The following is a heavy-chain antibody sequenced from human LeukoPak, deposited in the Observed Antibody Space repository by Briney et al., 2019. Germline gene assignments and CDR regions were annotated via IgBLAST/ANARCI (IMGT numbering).Heavy chain of an antibody. D-gene: IGHD2-15*01. CDR3: ARVRCSGGSGSAYFDD. CDR2: INPNSGGT. J-gene: IGHJ4*02. CDR1: GYTFTGYY. V-gene: IGHV1-2*02. Sequence: ASVKVSCKATGYTFTGYYMHWVRQAPGQGLEWMGWINPNSGGTNYAQKFQGRVTMNRDRSFSKAYVALNRLSSDDAAVHYCARVRCSGGSGSAYFDDWGQATLVTVPS.